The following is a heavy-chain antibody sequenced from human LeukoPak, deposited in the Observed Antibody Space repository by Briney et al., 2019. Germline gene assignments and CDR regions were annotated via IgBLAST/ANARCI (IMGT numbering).Heavy chain of an antibody. CDR2: INHSGST. V-gene: IGHV4-34*01. Sequence: SETLSLTCTVYGGSFSGYDWSWIRQPPGKGLEWIGEINHSGSTNYNPSLKSRITISVDTSKNQFSLKLSSVTAADTAVYYCARVADIVVVPAAMQWFDPWGQGTLVTVSS. J-gene: IGHJ5*02. CDR1: GGSFSGYD. CDR3: ARVADIVVVPAAMQWFDP. D-gene: IGHD2-2*01.